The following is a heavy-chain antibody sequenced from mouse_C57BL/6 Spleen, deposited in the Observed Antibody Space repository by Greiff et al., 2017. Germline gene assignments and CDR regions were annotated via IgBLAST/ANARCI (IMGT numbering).Heavy chain of an antibody. CDR1: GFTFSSYA. D-gene: IGHD2-4*01. Sequence: EVQLVESGEGLVKPGGSLKLSCAASGFTFSSYAMSWVRQTPEKRLEWVAYISSGGDYIYYADTVKGRFTISRDHARNTLYLQMSRLKSEDTAMYYCTRDSDYAWFAYWGQGTLVTVSA. CDR2: ISSGGDYI. V-gene: IGHV5-9-1*02. CDR3: TRDSDYAWFAY. J-gene: IGHJ3*01.